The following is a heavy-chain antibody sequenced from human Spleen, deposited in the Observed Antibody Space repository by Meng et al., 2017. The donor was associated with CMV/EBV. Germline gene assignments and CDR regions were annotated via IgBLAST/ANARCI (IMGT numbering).Heavy chain of an antibody. Sequence: QGELVESGGGLVKPGGSLRLSCAASGFTFSDYYMTWIRQAPGKGLEWISYISSGSDYTNYADSVKGRFTISRDNAKNSLYLQMNSLRAEDTAVYYCASSVVVPAAYKNWGQGTLVTVSS. CDR1: GFTFSDYY. CDR2: ISSGSDYT. D-gene: IGHD2-2*01. J-gene: IGHJ4*02. V-gene: IGHV3-11*05. CDR3: ASSVVVPAAYKN.